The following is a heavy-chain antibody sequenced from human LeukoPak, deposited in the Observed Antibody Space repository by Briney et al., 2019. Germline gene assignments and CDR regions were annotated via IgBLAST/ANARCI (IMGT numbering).Heavy chain of an antibody. J-gene: IGHJ6*03. CDR3: AKDQKRGYSYGYVFYHYYMDV. Sequence: GGSLRLSCAASGFTFDDYAMHWVRQAPGKGLEWVSGISWNSGSIGYADSVKGRFTISRDNAKNSLYLQMNSLRAEDTAVYYCAKDQKRGYSYGYVFYHYYMDVWGKGTTVTISS. CDR2: ISWNSGSI. D-gene: IGHD5-18*01. V-gene: IGHV3-9*01. CDR1: GFTFDDYA.